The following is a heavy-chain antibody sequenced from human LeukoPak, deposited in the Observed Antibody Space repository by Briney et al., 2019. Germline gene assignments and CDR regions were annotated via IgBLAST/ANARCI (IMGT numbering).Heavy chain of an antibody. J-gene: IGHJ4*02. V-gene: IGHV3-30*18. D-gene: IGHD2-15*01. CDR3: AKNSVVGYFDY. Sequence: GGALRLSCAASGFTFSSYGMHWVRQAPGKGLEWVAVISYDGSNRYYADSVKGRFTISRDNSKNTLYLQMNSLRADDTAVYYCAKNSVVGYFDYWGQGTLVTVSS. CDR1: GFTFSSYG. CDR2: ISYDGSNR.